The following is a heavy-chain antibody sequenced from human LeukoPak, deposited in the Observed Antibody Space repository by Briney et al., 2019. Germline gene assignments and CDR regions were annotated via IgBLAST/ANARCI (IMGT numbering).Heavy chain of an antibody. D-gene: IGHD5-18*01. CDR1: GGSFSGYY. Sequence: SETLSLTCAVYGGSFSGYYWSWIRQPPGNGLESIGEINHSGSTNYNPSLKSRVTISVDTSKNQFSLKLSSVTAADTAVYYCARVDTAMASMKFDYWGQGTLVSVSS. CDR3: ARVDTAMASMKFDY. V-gene: IGHV4-34*01. J-gene: IGHJ4*02. CDR2: INHSGST.